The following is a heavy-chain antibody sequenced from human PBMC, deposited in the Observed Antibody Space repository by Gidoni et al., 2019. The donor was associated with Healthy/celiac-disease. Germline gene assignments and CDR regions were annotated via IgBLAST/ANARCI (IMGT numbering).Heavy chain of an antibody. V-gene: IGHV3-30-3*01. J-gene: IGHJ6*03. Sequence: QVQLVESGGGVVQPGWSLRLPCQASGFPFSSYAMHWVRQAPGKGLEWVAVISYDGSNKYYADSVKGRFTISRDNSKNTLYLQMNSLRAEDTAVYYCARDTYSGYDFTRFEPYYYYMDVWGKGTTVTVSS. CDR3: ARDTYSGYDFTRFEPYYYYMDV. CDR2: ISYDGSNK. CDR1: GFPFSSYA. D-gene: IGHD5-12*01.